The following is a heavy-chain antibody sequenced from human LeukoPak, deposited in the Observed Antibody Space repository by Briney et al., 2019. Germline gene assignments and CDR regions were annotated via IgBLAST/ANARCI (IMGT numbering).Heavy chain of an antibody. Sequence: SETLSLTCTVSGGSISSYYWSWIRQPAGKGLEWIGRIYTSGSTNYNPSLKSRVTMSVDTSKNQFSLKLSSVTAADTAVYYCARDKAESSGYYWYDNWFDPWGQGTLVTASS. V-gene: IGHV4-4*07. D-gene: IGHD3-22*01. J-gene: IGHJ5*02. CDR3: ARDKAESSGYYWYDNWFDP. CDR2: IYTSGST. CDR1: GGSISSYY.